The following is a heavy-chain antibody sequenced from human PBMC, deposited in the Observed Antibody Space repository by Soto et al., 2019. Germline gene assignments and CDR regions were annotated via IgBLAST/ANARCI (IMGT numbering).Heavy chain of an antibody. CDR1: GGTFSSYA. D-gene: IGHD4-17*01. V-gene: IGHV1-69*12. CDR3: ARVLDYGGNGEDGGNG. Sequence: QVQLVQSGAEVKKPGSSVKVSCKASGGTFSSYAISWVRQAPGQGLEWMGGIIPSFGTANYAQKFQGRVTITADESTSTAYMELSNLRSEDTAVYYCARVLDYGGNGEDGGNGWVQGTLVTVSS. J-gene: IGHJ4*02. CDR2: IIPSFGTA.